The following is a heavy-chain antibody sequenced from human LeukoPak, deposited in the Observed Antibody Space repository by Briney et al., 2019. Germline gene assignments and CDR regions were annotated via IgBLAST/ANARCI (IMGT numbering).Heavy chain of an antibody. J-gene: IGHJ4*02. CDR1: GFTFSNYA. Sequence: GGSLRLSCAASGFTFSNYAMGWVRQAPGKGLEWVSSISSGSTYIYYADSVKGRFTISRDNAKNSVYLQMNSLRAEDTAVYYCARGRTSGGMTTDIDYWGQGTLVTVSS. CDR3: ARGRTSGGMTTDIDY. CDR2: ISSGSTYI. V-gene: IGHV3-21*01. D-gene: IGHD4-11*01.